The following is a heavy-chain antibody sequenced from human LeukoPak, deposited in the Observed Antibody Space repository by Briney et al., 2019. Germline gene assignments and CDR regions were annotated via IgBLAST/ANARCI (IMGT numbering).Heavy chain of an antibody. Sequence: GGSPRLSCAASGFTFSSYSMNWVRQAPGKGLEWVSSISSSSSYIYYADSVKGRFTISRDNAKNSLYLQMNSLRAEDTAVYYCARDLGPIYDPDAFDTWGQGTMVTVSS. D-gene: IGHD3-22*01. CDR2: ISSSSSYI. J-gene: IGHJ3*02. CDR3: ARDLGPIYDPDAFDT. CDR1: GFTFSSYS. V-gene: IGHV3-21*01.